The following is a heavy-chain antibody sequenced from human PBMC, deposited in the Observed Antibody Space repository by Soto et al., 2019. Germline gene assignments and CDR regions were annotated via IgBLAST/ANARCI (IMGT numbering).Heavy chain of an antibody. V-gene: IGHV4-4*02. D-gene: IGHD5-18*01. J-gene: IGHJ5*02. CDR2: SHQSGNT. CDR3: APRDTGRVS. CDR1: GVSIGSHDW. Sequence: QVQLQESGPGLVKPSGTLSLTCAVSGVSIGSHDWWTWVRQPPGKGLEWIGESHQSGNTNYNSSRASRVTISLDTSTTPFSLHLRSVTVADTAVYYCAPRDTGRVSWGQGTLVTVSS.